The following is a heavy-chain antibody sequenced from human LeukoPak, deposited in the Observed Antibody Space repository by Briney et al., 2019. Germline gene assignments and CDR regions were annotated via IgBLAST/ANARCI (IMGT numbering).Heavy chain of an antibody. D-gene: IGHD2-2*01. CDR3: ARGGRGRVPAAHMDV. CDR2: INHSGST. Sequence: SETLSLTCAVYGGSFSGYYWSWIRQPPGKGLDWIGEINHSGSTNYNPPLKSRVTISVDTSKNQFSLKLSSVTAADTAVYYCARGGRGRVPAAHMDVWGKGTTVTVSS. CDR1: GGSFSGYY. V-gene: IGHV4-34*01. J-gene: IGHJ6*03.